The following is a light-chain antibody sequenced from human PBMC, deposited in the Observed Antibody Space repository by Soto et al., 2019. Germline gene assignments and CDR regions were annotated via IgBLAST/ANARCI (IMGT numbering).Light chain of an antibody. CDR2: EVS. CDR3: SSYAGSNPPYV. CDR1: SSDVGGYNY. J-gene: IGLJ1*01. Sequence: QSALTQPPSASGSPGQSVTISCTGTSSDVGGYNYVSWYQQHPGKAPKLMIYEVSKRPSGVPDRFSGSKSGNTASLTVSGLQAEDEADYDCSSYAGSNPPYVFGTGTKLTVL. V-gene: IGLV2-8*01.